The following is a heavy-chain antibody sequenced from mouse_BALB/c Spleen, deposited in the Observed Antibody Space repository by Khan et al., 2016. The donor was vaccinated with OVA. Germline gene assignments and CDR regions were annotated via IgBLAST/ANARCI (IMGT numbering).Heavy chain of an antibody. CDR3: TRPAYDGYYDY. J-gene: IGHJ2*01. Sequence: QVQLQQPGPELVRPGVSVKISCKGTGYTFTDYAMHWVKQSHAKSLEWIGLISTYSGNTNYKQKFKGKATMTVDKSSSTAYMELARWTSEDSAISYCTRPAYDGYYDYWGQGTTLTVSS. D-gene: IGHD2-3*01. CDR2: ISTYSGNT. V-gene: IGHV1S137*01. CDR1: GYTFTDYA.